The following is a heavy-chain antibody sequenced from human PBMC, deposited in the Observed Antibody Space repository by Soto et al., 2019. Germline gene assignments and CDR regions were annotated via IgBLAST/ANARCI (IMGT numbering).Heavy chain of an antibody. CDR2: IYYTGST. Sequence: PSETLSLTCTVSGGSVSSGGYYWSWIRQHPGKGLEWIGYIYYTGSTYYNPSLKSRVTISVDTSKNQFSLKLSSVTAADTAVYYCARVFYGVGTTVTTIYYYYYYMDVWGKGTTVTVSS. J-gene: IGHJ6*03. CDR1: GGSVSSGGYY. CDR3: ARVFYGVGTTVTTIYYYYYYMDV. D-gene: IGHD4-17*01. V-gene: IGHV4-61*08.